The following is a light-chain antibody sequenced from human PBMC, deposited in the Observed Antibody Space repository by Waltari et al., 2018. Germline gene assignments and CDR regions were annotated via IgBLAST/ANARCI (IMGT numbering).Light chain of an antibody. J-gene: IGKJ1*01. V-gene: IGKV4-1*01. CDR1: QSVLYTSNHKNY. CDR2: WAS. CDR3: QQYYSPPWT. Sequence: DIVMTQSPDSLAVSLGERATINCKSSQSVLYTSNHKNYLAWYQQKPGQPPKLLVYWASTRGSGFPDRFSGSGSGTDFTLTISGLQAEDVAVYYCQQYYSPPWTFGQGTQVEIK.